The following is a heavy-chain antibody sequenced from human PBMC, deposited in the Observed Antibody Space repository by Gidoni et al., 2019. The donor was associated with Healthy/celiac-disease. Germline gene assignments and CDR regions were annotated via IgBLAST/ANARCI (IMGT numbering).Heavy chain of an antibody. V-gene: IGHV1-69*01. J-gene: IGHJ4*02. CDR2: IIPIFGTA. CDR1: GGTFSSYA. Sequence: QVQPGQSGAEVKKPGSSVKVSCKASGGTFSSYAISWVGQAPVQGLEWMGGIIPIFGTANYAQKFQGRVTITADESTSTAYMELSSLRSEDTAVYYCAGGIAVAGNIDYWGQGTLVTVSS. CDR3: AGGIAVAGNIDY. D-gene: IGHD6-19*01.